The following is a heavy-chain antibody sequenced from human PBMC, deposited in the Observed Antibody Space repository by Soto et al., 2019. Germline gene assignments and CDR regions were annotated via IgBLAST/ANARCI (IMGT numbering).Heavy chain of an antibody. Sequence: SETLSLTCTVSGGSISSSSYYWGWIRQPPGKGLEWIGSIYYSGSTYYNPSLKSRVTISVDTSKNQFSLKLSSVTAADTAVYYCARQSYSNYYYYGMDVWGQGTTVSVSS. V-gene: IGHV4-39*01. CDR2: IYYSGST. CDR1: GGSISSSSYY. D-gene: IGHD4-4*01. J-gene: IGHJ6*02. CDR3: ARQSYSNYYYYGMDV.